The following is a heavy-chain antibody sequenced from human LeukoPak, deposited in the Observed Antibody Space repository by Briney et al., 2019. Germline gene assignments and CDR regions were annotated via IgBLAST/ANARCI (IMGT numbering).Heavy chain of an antibody. D-gene: IGHD6-13*01. CDR3: TTESSRIAGL. Sequence: PGGSLRLSCAASGFTFSSYAMHWVRQAPGKGLEWVGRIKSKTDGGTTDYAAPVKGRFTISRDDSKNTLYLQMNSLKTEDTAVYYCTTESSRIAGLWGQGTLVTVSS. CDR2: IKSKTDGGTT. J-gene: IGHJ4*02. V-gene: IGHV3-15*01. CDR1: GFTFSSYA.